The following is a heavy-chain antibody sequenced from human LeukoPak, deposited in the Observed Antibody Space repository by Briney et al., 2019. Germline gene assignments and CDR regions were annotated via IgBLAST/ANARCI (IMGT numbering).Heavy chain of an antibody. CDR1: GFTFSSYW. D-gene: IGHD6-6*01. CDR2: INSDGSST. Sequence: PGGSLRLSCAASGFTFSSYWMHWVRQAPGKGLVWVSRINSDGSSTSYADSVKGRFTTSRDSAKNTLYLQMNSLRGEDTAVYYCAREVSQLVRDLDYWGQGTLVTVSS. CDR3: AREVSQLVRDLDY. V-gene: IGHV3-74*01. J-gene: IGHJ4*02.